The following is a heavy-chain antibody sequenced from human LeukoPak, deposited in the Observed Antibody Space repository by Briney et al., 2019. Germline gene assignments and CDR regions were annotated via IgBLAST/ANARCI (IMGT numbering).Heavy chain of an antibody. CDR2: INPNSGGT. Sequence: ASVKVSCKASGYTFTGYYMHWVRQAPGQGLKWMGWINPNSGGTNYAQKFQGRVTMTRDTSISTAYMELSRLRSDDTAVYYCARARRYYYGSGSYNYYYYYMDVWGKGTTVTISS. CDR1: GYTFTGYY. D-gene: IGHD3-10*01. V-gene: IGHV1-2*02. J-gene: IGHJ6*03. CDR3: ARARRYYYGSGSYNYYYYYMDV.